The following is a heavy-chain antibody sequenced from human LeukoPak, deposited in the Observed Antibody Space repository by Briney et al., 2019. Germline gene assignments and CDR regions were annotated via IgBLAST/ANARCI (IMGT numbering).Heavy chain of an antibody. Sequence: GGSLRLSCAASGFTFSVYAMSWVRQATGKGLEWVSSISASGGSTYYADSVKGRFTISRDNSKNTLYLQMNSLRAEDTAVYYCAKGRDGYKTYYFDYWGQGTLVTVSS. CDR1: GFTFSVYA. CDR3: AKGRDGYKTYYFDY. CDR2: ISASGGST. J-gene: IGHJ4*02. V-gene: IGHV3-23*01. D-gene: IGHD5-24*01.